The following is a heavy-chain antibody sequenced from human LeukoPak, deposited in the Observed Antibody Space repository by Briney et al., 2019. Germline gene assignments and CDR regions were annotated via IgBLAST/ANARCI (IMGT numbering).Heavy chain of an antibody. V-gene: IGHV1-18*01. CDR1: GYTFTSYG. CDR3: ARVLDVQLLIQNKGLDFQH. D-gene: IGHD2-2*01. CDR2: ISGYNGKT. Sequence: GASVKVSCRASGYTFTSYGITWVRQAPGQGLEWMGWISGYNGKTNYGQKLQGRVTMTTDTSTNTAYMELTSLRSDDTAVYYCARVLDVQLLIQNKGLDFQHWGQGTLVTVSS. J-gene: IGHJ1*01.